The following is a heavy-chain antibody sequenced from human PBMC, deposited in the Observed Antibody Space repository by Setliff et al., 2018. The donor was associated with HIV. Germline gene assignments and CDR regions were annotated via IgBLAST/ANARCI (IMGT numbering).Heavy chain of an antibody. CDR2: IYYSGTT. Sequence: LSLTCNVSGVSMSSHYWSWIRQAPGQPPNKGLEWIGNIYYSGTTNYNPSLKSRVTISLDTSKNQFSLKLSSVTAADTAVYYCARDRGRRGQLWLHFDYWGQGTLVTVSS. CDR1: GVSMSSHY. V-gene: IGHV4-59*11. D-gene: IGHD5-18*01. CDR3: ARDRGRRGQLWLHFDY. J-gene: IGHJ4*02.